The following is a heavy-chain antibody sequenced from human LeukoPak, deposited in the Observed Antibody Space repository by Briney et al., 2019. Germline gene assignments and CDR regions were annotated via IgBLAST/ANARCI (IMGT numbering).Heavy chain of an antibody. J-gene: IGHJ5*02. D-gene: IGHD5-18*01. CDR2: ISGSGGST. Sequence: GGSLRLSCAAAGFTFSNYWMNWVRQAPGKGLEWVSAISGSGGSTYYADSVKGRFTISRDNSKNTLYLQMNSLRAEDTAVYYCAKDRRIQLWLQTNWFDPWGQGTLVTVSS. CDR3: AKDRRIQLWLQTNWFDP. CDR1: GFTFSNYW. V-gene: IGHV3-23*01.